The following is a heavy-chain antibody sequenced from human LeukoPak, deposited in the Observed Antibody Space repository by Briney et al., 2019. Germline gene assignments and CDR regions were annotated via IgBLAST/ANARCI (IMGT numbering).Heavy chain of an antibody. CDR1: GLIISNSY. J-gene: IGHJ4*02. CDR3: AREAPGSGWVDC. Sequence: GGSLRLSCAASGLIISNSYMSWVRQAPGKGLEWVSHMYSDGNTNYAGSVKGRFIISRDISMNTLYLQMSSLRAEDTAVYFCAREAPGSGWVDCWGQGTLVTVSS. V-gene: IGHV3-66*01. D-gene: IGHD3-3*01. CDR2: MYSDGNT.